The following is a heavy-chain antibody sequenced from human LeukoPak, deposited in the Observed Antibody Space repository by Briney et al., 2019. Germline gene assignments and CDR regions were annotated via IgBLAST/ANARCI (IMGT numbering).Heavy chain of an antibody. CDR3: ARDPVPNSSGYYYGFDY. CDR2: IRQDGSEK. V-gene: IGHV3-7*01. D-gene: IGHD3-22*01. Sequence: GGSLRLSCAASGFTFDNYWMTWVRQAPGKGLEWVANIRQDGSEKYYVDSVKGRFTISRDNTKNSLYLQMNSLRAEDTAVYYCARDPVPNSSGYYYGFDYWGQGTLVTVSS. J-gene: IGHJ4*02. CDR1: GFTFDNYW.